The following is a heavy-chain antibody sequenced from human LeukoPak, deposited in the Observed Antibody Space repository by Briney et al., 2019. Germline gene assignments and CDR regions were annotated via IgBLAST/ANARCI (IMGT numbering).Heavy chain of an antibody. J-gene: IGHJ4*02. Sequence: ASVKVSYKVSGYSFTSYDINWVRQAPGQGREWMGWISTYNGNTNYTQKVQGRVTMTTDTSTSTAYMELRSLRSDDTAVYYCARECGWELRCFDYWGQGTLVTVSS. CDR3: ARECGWELRCFDY. CDR1: GYSFTSYD. V-gene: IGHV1-18*01. D-gene: IGHD1-26*01. CDR2: ISTYNGNT.